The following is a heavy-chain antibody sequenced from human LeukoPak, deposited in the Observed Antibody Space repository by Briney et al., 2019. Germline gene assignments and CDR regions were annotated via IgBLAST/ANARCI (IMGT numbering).Heavy chain of an antibody. V-gene: IGHV1-69*05. CDR1: GYTFTSYG. D-gene: IGHD3-10*01. Sequence: SVKVSCKASGYTFTSYGISWVRQAPGQGLEWMGGIIPIFGTANYAQKFQGRVTITTDESTSTAYMELSSLRSEDTAVYYCARGGLFMVRGALAHWGQGTLVTVSS. J-gene: IGHJ4*02. CDR3: ARGGLFMVRGALAH. CDR2: IIPIFGTA.